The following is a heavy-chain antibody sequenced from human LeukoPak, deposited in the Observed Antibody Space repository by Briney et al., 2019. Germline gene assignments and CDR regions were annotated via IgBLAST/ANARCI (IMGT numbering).Heavy chain of an antibody. J-gene: IGHJ4*02. D-gene: IGHD6-13*01. Sequence: ASVKVSCKASGYTFTGYGISWVRQAPGQGLEWMGWISAYNGNTNYAQKLQGRVTMTTDTSTSTAYMELRSLRSDDTAVYYCARDRRDQQLFDYWGQGTLVTVSS. CDR2: ISAYNGNT. CDR3: ARDRRDQQLFDY. CDR1: GYTFTGYG. V-gene: IGHV1-18*01.